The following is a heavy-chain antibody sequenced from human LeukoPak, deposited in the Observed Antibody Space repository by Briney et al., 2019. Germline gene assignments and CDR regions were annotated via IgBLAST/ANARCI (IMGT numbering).Heavy chain of an antibody. J-gene: IGHJ4*02. CDR1: GGSISSYY. V-gene: IGHV4-4*07. Sequence: SETLSLTGTVSGGSISSYYWSWIRQPAGKGLEWIGRFYTSGDTNYNPSLKSRVTISVDKSKNQFSLKLSSVTAADTAVYYCASEDPSGPAGYFDYWGQGTLVTVSS. CDR2: FYTSGDT. CDR3: ASEDPSGPAGYFDY. D-gene: IGHD6-19*01.